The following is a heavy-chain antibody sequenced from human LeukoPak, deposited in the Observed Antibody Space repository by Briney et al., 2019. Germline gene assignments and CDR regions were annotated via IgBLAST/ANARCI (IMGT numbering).Heavy chain of an antibody. CDR3: TTNGGDYYGSGTTHY. Sequence: GGSLRLSCAAPGFTVNNNYMSWVRQAPGKGLEWVSVIYADGRTYYADSVKGRFTVSRDKSKNTLFLQMNSLRVEDTAVYYCTTNGGDYYGSGTTHYWGQGTLVTVSS. J-gene: IGHJ4*02. V-gene: IGHV3-53*01. CDR2: IYADGRT. CDR1: GFTVNNNY. D-gene: IGHD3-10*01.